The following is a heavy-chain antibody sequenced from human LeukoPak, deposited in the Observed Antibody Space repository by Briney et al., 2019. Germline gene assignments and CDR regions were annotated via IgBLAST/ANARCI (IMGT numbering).Heavy chain of an antibody. J-gene: IGHJ3*02. CDR3: AKDLTYGDYAGGDAFDI. D-gene: IGHD4-17*01. Sequence: GGSLTLSCTASVHTFSSYAMKWVRHSTGGGLEWVSYISCRGVSTYYADSVKGRFTISRDYSKNTLYLQMNSLRAEDTAVYYCAKDLTYGDYAGGDAFDIWGQGTMVTVSS. CDR1: VHTFSSYA. CDR2: ISCRGVST. V-gene: IGHV3-23*01.